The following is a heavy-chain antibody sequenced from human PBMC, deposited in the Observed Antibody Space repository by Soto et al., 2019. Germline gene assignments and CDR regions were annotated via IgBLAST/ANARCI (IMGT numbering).Heavy chain of an antibody. CDR1: GFTFSSYA. D-gene: IGHD1-7*01. V-gene: IGHV3-23*01. J-gene: IGHJ3*02. CDR3: AKDVLPSLAGTYDAFDI. Sequence: EVQLLESGGGLVQPGGSLRLSCAASGFTFSSYAMSWVRQSPGKGLEWVSAMSGSGGSTYYADSVKGRFTISRDNSKNTLYLQMNSLRAEDTAVYYCAKDVLPSLAGTYDAFDIWGQGTMVTVSS. CDR2: MSGSGGST.